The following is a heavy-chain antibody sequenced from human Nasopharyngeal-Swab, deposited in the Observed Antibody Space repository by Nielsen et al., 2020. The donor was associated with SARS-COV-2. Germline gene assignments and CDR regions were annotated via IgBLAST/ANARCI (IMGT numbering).Heavy chain of an antibody. CDR2: INSYTGDT. D-gene: IGHD3-3*01. J-gene: IGHJ4*02. Sequence: ASVQVSCKASGYIFSNYPYSWARQPPGQGLAWVGWINSYTGDTSYAQNLQGRVTLTTDTSTNTAYMELRSLTSDDTAVYYCARVVNGVTGGDYWGQGTLVTVSS. CDR1: GYIFSNYP. V-gene: IGHV1-18*01. CDR3: ARVVNGVTGGDY.